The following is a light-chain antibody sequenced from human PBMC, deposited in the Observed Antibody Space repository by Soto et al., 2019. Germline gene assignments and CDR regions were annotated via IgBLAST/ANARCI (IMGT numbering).Light chain of an antibody. J-gene: IGLJ1*01. CDR2: EVT. V-gene: IGLV2-14*01. Sequence: QSVLTQPASMSGSDGQSITISCTGSSGDVGGYNYVSWYQQHPGKAPKLIIYEVTNRPSGVSNRFSGSKSGNTASLTISGLQAEDDADYYCSSYTSTSTHYVFGTGTKLTVL. CDR1: SGDVGGYNY. CDR3: SSYTSTSTHYV.